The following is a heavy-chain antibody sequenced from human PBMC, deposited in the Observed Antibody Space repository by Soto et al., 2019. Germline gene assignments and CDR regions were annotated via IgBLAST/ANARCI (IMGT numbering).Heavy chain of an antibody. CDR1: GGTFSTYA. Sequence: QVQLVQSGAEVKKPGSSVKVSCKASGGTFSTYAINWVRQAPGQGPEWMGGILPIFGTADYAQKFQGRVTITADVSTTTAYMELSSLRSEDTAVYYCARGHDYGGNSDAFDIWGQGTMVTVSS. CDR2: ILPIFGTA. CDR3: ARGHDYGGNSDAFDI. V-gene: IGHV1-69*12. D-gene: IGHD2-21*02. J-gene: IGHJ3*02.